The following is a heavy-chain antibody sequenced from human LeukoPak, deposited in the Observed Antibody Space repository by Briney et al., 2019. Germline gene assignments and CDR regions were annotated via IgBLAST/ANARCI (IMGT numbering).Heavy chain of an antibody. CDR2: IYYSGST. CDR3: ARVSPSRYERVDY. CDR1: GGSISSGGYY. V-gene: IGHV4-30-4*08. D-gene: IGHD1-14*01. J-gene: IGHJ4*02. Sequence: SQTLSLTCTVSGGSISSGGYYWSWIRQHPGKGMEWIGYIYYSGSTYYNPSLKSRVTISVDTSKNQFSLKLSSVTAADTAVYYCARVSPSRYERVDYWGQGTLVTVSS.